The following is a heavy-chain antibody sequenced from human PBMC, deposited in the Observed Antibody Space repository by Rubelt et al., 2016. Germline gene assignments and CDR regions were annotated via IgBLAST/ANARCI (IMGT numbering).Heavy chain of an antibody. CDR1: SYG. Sequence: SYGISWVRQAPGQGLEWMGWIIPIFGTANYAQKFQGRVTITADESTSTAYMELSSLRSEDTAVYYCARGRGGTYYYGSGSYYPIDYWGQGTLVTVSS. CDR2: IIPIFGTA. CDR3: ARGRGGTYYYGSGSYYPIDY. J-gene: IGHJ4*02. V-gene: IGHV1-69*01. D-gene: IGHD3-10*01.